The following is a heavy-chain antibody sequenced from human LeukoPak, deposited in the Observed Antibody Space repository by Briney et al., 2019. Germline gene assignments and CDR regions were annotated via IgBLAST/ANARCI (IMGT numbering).Heavy chain of an antibody. CDR1: GFTFSSYA. Sequence: GGSLRLSCSASGFTFSSYAMSWVRQAPGKGLEWVAGISYDGSNKYYADSVKGRFTISRDNSKNTQYLQMNSLRAEDTAVYYCAKGYCGGDCPFDYWGQGTLVTVSS. V-gene: IGHV3-30*18. CDR3: AKGYCGGDCPFDY. D-gene: IGHD2-21*01. J-gene: IGHJ4*02. CDR2: ISYDGSNK.